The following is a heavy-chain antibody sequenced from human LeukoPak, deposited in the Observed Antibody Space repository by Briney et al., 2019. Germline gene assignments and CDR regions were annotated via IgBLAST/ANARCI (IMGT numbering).Heavy chain of an antibody. V-gene: IGHV3-30*02. Sequence: GGSLRLSCAASGFSFRSYGMHWVRQAPGKGLEWVAVIWYDGSKKYYADSVKGRFTISRDNSKNTLYLQMSSLRAEDTAVYYCVKVLGAYIADYWGQGTLVTVSS. CDR2: IWYDGSKK. CDR1: GFSFRSYG. J-gene: IGHJ4*02. CDR3: VKVLGAYIADY. D-gene: IGHD3-3*02.